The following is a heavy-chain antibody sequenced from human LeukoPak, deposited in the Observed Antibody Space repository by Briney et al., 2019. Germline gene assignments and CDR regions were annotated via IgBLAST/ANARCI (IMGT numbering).Heavy chain of an antibody. Sequence: PGGSLRLSCAASGFTFSSYAMHWVRQAPGKGLEWVAVISYDGSNKYYADSVEGRFTIHRDNSKNTLYLQTNSLRAEDTAVYYCARDLDYWGQGTLVTVSS. J-gene: IGHJ4*02. CDR2: ISYDGSNK. CDR3: ARDLDY. V-gene: IGHV3-30-3*01. CDR1: GFTFSSYA.